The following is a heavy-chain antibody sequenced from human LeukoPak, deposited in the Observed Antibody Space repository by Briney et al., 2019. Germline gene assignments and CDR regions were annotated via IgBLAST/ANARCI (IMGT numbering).Heavy chain of an antibody. CDR3: AGGGSGWLPNY. V-gene: IGHV3-48*04. J-gene: IGHJ4*02. CDR2: ISSSTDSI. D-gene: IGHD6-19*01. CDR1: GFIFSTYG. Sequence: GGSLRLSCAASGFIFSTYGMNWVRQAPGKGLEWVSHISSSTDSIYYADSVRGRFTVSRDNTKNSLYLQMNSLRAEDTAVYYCAGGGSGWLPNYWGQGTLVTVSS.